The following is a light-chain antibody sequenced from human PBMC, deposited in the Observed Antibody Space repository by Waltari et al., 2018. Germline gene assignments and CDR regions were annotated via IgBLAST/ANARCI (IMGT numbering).Light chain of an antibody. CDR2: GAS. J-gene: IGKJ1*01. V-gene: IGKV3-15*01. Sequence: CKASQSVSSNLSWYQQKPGQAPRLLIYGASTRATGIPARFSGSGSGTEFTLTISSLQSEDFAVYYCQQYNNWPPWTFGQGTKVEIK. CDR3: QQYNNWPPWT. CDR1: QSVSSN.